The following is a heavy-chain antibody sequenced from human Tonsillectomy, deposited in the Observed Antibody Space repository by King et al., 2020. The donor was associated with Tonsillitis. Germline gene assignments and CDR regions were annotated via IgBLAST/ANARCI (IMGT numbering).Heavy chain of an antibody. D-gene: IGHD1-26*01. Sequence: VQLVESGGGLVQPGGSLRLSCAASGFTFSSYNMNWVRQAPGKGLEWVSYISSSSSTIYYADSVKGRFTISRDNAKNSLYLQMNSLRDEDTAVYYCARRSIVVATTFDYWGQGTLVTVSS. CDR1: GFTFSSYN. V-gene: IGHV3-48*02. CDR2: ISSSSSTI. CDR3: ARRSIVVATTFDY. J-gene: IGHJ4*02.